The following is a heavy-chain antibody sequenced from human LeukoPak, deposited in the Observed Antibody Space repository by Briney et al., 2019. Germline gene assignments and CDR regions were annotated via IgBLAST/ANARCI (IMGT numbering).Heavy chain of an antibody. CDR2: IYSGGST. D-gene: IGHD2-15*01. Sequence: RGSLRLSCAASGFTVSSNYMSWVRQAPGKGLEWVSVIYSGGSTYYADSVKGRFTISRDNSKNTLYLQMNSLRAEDTAVYYCARVPRYCSGGSCGYWGQGTLVTVSS. V-gene: IGHV3-66*01. J-gene: IGHJ4*02. CDR3: ARVPRYCSGGSCGY. CDR1: GFTVSSNY.